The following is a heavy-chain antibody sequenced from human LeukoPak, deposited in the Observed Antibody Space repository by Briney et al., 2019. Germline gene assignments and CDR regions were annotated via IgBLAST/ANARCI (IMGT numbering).Heavy chain of an antibody. V-gene: IGHV3-30*03. CDR3: VRNGDSVRWYFDL. D-gene: IGHD5-24*01. CDR1: GFTFSSYG. CDR2: ISYDGSNK. Sequence: GGSLGLSCAASGFTFSSYGMHWVRQAPGKGLEWVAVISYDGSNKYYADSVKGRFTISRDNSKNTLYLQMNSLRAEDTAVYYCVRNGDSVRWYFDLWGRGTLVTVSS. J-gene: IGHJ2*01.